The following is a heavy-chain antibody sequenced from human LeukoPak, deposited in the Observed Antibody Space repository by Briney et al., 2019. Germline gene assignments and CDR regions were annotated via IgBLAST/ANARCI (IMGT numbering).Heavy chain of an antibody. D-gene: IGHD3-22*01. J-gene: IGHJ4*02. Sequence: ASVKVSCKASGYTFTSYYMHWVRQAPGQGLEWMGIINPSGGSTSYAQKFQGRVTMTRDTYTSTVYMELSSLRSEDTAVYYCARDQAIWDSSGFIPYFDYWGQGTLVTVSS. CDR2: INPSGGST. CDR3: ARDQAIWDSSGFIPYFDY. CDR1: GYTFTSYY. V-gene: IGHV1-46*01.